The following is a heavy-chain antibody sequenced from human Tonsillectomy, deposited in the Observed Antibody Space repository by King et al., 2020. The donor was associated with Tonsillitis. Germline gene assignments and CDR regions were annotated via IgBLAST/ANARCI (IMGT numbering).Heavy chain of an antibody. CDR1: GFTFGSYW. CDR3: AREFRVVIGTKYYFYYMDV. CDR2: IKKDGSET. J-gene: IGHJ6*03. V-gene: IGHV3-7*01. D-gene: IGHD3-22*01. Sequence: VQLVESGGGLVQPGGSLRVSCAASGFTFGSYWMSWVRQAPGEGLEWVANIKKDGSETSYLDFVVGPFTVSRDNAKKALYLQMDSLRAEDTAVYYCAREFRVVIGTKYYFYYMDVWGNGTTVTVSS.